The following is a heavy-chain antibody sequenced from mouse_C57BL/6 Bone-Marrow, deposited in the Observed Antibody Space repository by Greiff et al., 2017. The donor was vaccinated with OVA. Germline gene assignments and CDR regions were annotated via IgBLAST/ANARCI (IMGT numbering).Heavy chain of an antibody. Sequence: VQLQQSGAELVRPGASVKLSCTASGFNIKDDYMHWVKQRPEQGLEWIGWIDPENGATEYASKFQGKATITADTSPNTAYLQLSSLTSEDTAVYYCTYYYGSSYANWYVDVWGTGTTVTVSS. J-gene: IGHJ1*03. D-gene: IGHD1-1*01. V-gene: IGHV14-4*01. CDR2: IDPENGAT. CDR3: TYYYGSSYANWYVDV. CDR1: GFNIKDDY.